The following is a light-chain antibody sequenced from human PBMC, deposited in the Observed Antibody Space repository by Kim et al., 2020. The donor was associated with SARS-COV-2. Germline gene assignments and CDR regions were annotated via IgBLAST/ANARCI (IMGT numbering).Light chain of an antibody. CDR2: LAS. Sequence: DIQMTQSPSTLSASLGDRVTITCRASENINTWLAWYQQKPGKAPNLLIYLASTLETGVPPRFSGSGSGTEFTLTINSLQPDDVATYYCQHYSRFPYTFGQGTKLEI. V-gene: IGKV1-5*03. J-gene: IGKJ2*01. CDR1: ENINTW. CDR3: QHYSRFPYT.